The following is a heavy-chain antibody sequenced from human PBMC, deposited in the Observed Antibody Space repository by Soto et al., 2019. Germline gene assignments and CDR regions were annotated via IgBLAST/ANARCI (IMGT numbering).Heavy chain of an antibody. Sequence: GGSLRLSCAASGFTFSSYAMSWVRQAPGKGLEWVSAISGSGGSTYYADSVKGRFTISRDNSKNTLYLQMNSLRAEDTAVYYCAKPPWEGTMVRGPIDYWGQGTLVTVSS. V-gene: IGHV3-23*01. J-gene: IGHJ4*02. CDR1: GFTFSSYA. D-gene: IGHD3-10*01. CDR3: AKPPWEGTMVRGPIDY. CDR2: ISGSGGST.